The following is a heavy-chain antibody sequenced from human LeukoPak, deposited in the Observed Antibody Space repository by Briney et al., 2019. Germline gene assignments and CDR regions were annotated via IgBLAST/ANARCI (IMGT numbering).Heavy chain of an antibody. CDR2: IYSGGST. CDR3: ARDSLVATHY. CDR1: GFTVSSNY. D-gene: IGHD5-12*01. Sequence: GGSLRLSCAASGFTVSSNYMSWVRQAPGKGLEWVSVIYSGGSTYYADSVKGRFTISRDNSKNTLYLQMNSLGAEDTAVYYCARDSLVATHYWGQGTLVTVSS. J-gene: IGHJ4*02. V-gene: IGHV3-66*01.